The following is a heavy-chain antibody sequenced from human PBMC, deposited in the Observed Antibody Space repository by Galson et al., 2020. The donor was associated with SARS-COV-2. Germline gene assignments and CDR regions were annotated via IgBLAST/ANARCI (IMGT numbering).Heavy chain of an antibody. Sequence: GESLKISCAASGFSFSDHYMSWIRQAPGKGLEWLSYISYSGTTIDHVDSVQGRFTISRDNAKNSVYLQMNSLRAEDTAVYYCARAGSDSSGYPWEYFDYWGQGTLVTVSS. D-gene: IGHD3-22*01. J-gene: IGHJ4*02. CDR3: ARAGSDSSGYPWEYFDY. CDR2: ISYSGTTI. CDR1: GFSFSDHY. V-gene: IGHV3-11*04.